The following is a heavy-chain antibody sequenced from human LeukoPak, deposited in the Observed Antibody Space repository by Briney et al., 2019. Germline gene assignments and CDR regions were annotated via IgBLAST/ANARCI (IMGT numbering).Heavy chain of an antibody. Sequence: GESLKISCKGSGYSFSNDWIAWVRQMPGKGLEWMGIIYPGDSDTRYSPSFQGQVTISADKSISTAYLQWSSLGASDTAMYYCARLAALHYFDYWGQGTLVTVSS. CDR3: ARLAALHYFDY. CDR1: GYSFSNDW. CDR2: IYPGDSDT. V-gene: IGHV5-51*01. D-gene: IGHD6-13*01. J-gene: IGHJ4*02.